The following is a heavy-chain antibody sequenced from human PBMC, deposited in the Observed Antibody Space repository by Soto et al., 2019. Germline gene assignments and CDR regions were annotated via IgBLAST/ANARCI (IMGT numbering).Heavy chain of an antibody. J-gene: IGHJ6*02. CDR3: ARPDENSFPSGLDV. V-gene: IGHV3-53*01. CDR1: GMSVDDYH. D-gene: IGHD4-4*01. CDR2: LYRGGYI. Sequence: GGSLRLSCKVSGMSVDDYHLTWVSQAPGGGLEWVSILYRGGYIRYRDSVLGRFTISRDTSKNTLYLQMNYLTVEDTATYYCARPDENSFPSGLDVWGQGTTVNVSS.